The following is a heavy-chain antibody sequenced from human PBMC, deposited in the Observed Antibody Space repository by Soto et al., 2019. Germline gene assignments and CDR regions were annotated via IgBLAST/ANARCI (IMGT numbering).Heavy chain of an antibody. Sequence: QVQLVQSGAEVKKPGSSVKVSCKASGGTFGSYAITWVRRAPGQGLEWLGGSIPILNSPAYAQKFQARVLITADEITNTAYMELNSLRFDDTAVYSCAREAPYCTSATCPKFYDMDVWGQGTTVTVAS. J-gene: IGHJ6*02. D-gene: IGHD2-2*01. CDR1: GGTFGSYA. CDR3: AREAPYCTSATCPKFYDMDV. CDR2: SIPILNSP. V-gene: IGHV1-69*01.